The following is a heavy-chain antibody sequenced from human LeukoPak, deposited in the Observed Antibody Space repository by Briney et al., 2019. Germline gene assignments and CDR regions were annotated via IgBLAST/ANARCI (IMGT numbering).Heavy chain of an antibody. CDR3: ARRLYDSSGYYLFDY. CDR2: IYPGDSDT. Sequence: GESLKISCKGSGYSFSNYWIGWVRQMPGKGLEWMGIIYPGDSDTRYSPSFQGQVTISVDKSISTAYLQWSSLKASDSAMYYCARRLYDSSGYYLFDYWGQGTLVTVSS. V-gene: IGHV5-51*01. J-gene: IGHJ4*02. CDR1: GYSFSNYW. D-gene: IGHD3-22*01.